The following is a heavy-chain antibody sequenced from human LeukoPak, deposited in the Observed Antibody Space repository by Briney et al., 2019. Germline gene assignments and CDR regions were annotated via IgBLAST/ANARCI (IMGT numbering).Heavy chain of an antibody. CDR2: INHSGST. V-gene: IGHV4-34*01. D-gene: IGHD5-24*01. CDR1: GGSFSGYY. J-gene: IGHJ4*02. CDR3: ARDRGGVRLQRFDY. Sequence: PSETLSLTCAVYGGSFSGYYWSWIRQPPGKGLEWIGEINHSGSTNYNPSLKSRVTISVDTSKNQFSLKLSSVTAADTAVYYCARDRGGVRLQRFDYWGQGTLVTVSS.